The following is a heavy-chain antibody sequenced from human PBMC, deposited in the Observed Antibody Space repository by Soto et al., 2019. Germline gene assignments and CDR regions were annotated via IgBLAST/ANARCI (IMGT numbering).Heavy chain of an antibody. D-gene: IGHD4-17*01. CDR1: GFTFDDYA. J-gene: IGHJ6*03. Sequence: GGSLRLSCAASGFTFDDYAMHWVRQAPGKGLEWVSGISWNSGSIGYADSVKGRFTISRDNAKNSLYLQMNSLRAEDTALYYCAKDIEGFGGDPRFNYMDVWGKGTTVTVSS. CDR2: ISWNSGSI. V-gene: IGHV3-9*01. CDR3: AKDIEGFGGDPRFNYMDV.